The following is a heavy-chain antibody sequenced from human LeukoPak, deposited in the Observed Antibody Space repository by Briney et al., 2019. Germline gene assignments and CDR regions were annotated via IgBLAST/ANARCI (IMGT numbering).Heavy chain of an antibody. CDR3: ARGKWDLESGEAFDI. V-gene: IGHV4-59*01. CDR1: GGSISSYY. J-gene: IGHJ3*02. D-gene: IGHD1-26*01. CDR2: IYYSGST. Sequence: SETLSLTCTVSGGSISSYYWSWIRQPPGKGLEYIGYIYYSGSTNYNPSLKSRVTISVDTSKNQFSLKLSSVTAADTAVYYCARGKWDLESGEAFDIWGQGTMVTVSS.